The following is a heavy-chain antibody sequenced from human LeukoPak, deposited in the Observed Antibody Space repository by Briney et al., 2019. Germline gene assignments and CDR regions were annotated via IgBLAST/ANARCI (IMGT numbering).Heavy chain of an antibody. CDR1: GGSISSYY. V-gene: IGHV4-4*07. J-gene: IGHJ5*02. D-gene: IGHD1-7*01. CDR2: IYTSGST. CDR3: AQTNWNYGADWLDP. Sequence: SETLSLTCTVSGGSISSYYWSWIRQPAGKGLEWIGRIYTSGSTNYNPSLKSRVTMSVDTSKNQFSLNLSSVTAADTAVYYCAQTNWNYGADWLDPWGQGTLVTVSS.